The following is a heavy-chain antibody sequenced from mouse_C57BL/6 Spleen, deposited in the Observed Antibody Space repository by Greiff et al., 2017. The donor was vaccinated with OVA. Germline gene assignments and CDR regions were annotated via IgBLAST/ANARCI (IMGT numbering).Heavy chain of an antibody. CDR1: GFTFSSYA. Sequence: EVKLVESGGGLVKPGGSLKLSCAASGFTFSSYAMSWVRQTPEQRLEWVATISDGGSYTYYPDNVKGRFTISRDNAKNNLYLQMSHLKSEDTAMDYCARGDRYPDYWGQGTTLTVSS. D-gene: IGHD2-13*01. CDR3: ARGDRYPDY. CDR2: ISDGGSYT. J-gene: IGHJ2*01. V-gene: IGHV5-4*03.